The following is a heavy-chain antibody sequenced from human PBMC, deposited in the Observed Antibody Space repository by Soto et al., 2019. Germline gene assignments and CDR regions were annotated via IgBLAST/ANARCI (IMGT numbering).Heavy chain of an antibody. J-gene: IGHJ4*02. CDR2: INHSGST. CDR3: ASSREYYDFWSGYYRGPYFDY. D-gene: IGHD3-3*01. V-gene: IGHV4-34*01. Sequence: LSLTCAVYGGSFSGYYWSWIRQPPGKGLEWIGEINHSGSTNYNPSLKSRVTISVDTSKNQFSLKLSSVTAADTAVYYCASSREYYDFWSGYYRGPYFDYWGQGTLVTVSS. CDR1: GGSFSGYY.